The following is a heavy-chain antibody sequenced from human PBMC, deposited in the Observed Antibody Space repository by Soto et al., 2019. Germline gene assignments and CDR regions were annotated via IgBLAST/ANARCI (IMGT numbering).Heavy chain of an antibody. D-gene: IGHD5-12*01. V-gene: IGHV5-10-1*01. CDR1: GYSFTSYW. J-gene: IGHJ5*02. CDR3: ARSLYGYNSWFDP. CDR2: IDPSDSYT. Sequence: PGESLKLSCKGSGYSFTSYWISWVRQMPGKGLEWMGRIDPSDSYTNYRPSFQGHVTISADKSISTAYLQWSSLKASDTAMYYCARSLYGYNSWFDPWGQGTLVTVSS.